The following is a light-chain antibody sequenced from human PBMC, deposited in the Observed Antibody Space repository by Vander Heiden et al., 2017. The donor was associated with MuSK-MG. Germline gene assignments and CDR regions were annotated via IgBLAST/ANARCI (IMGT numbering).Light chain of an antibody. V-gene: IGLV2-11*01. Sequence: QSALTQPRSVSGSPGQSVTISCTGTSSDVGSYSDVSWFQQYPGKAPKLIIYDVSQRPSGVPDRFSGSKSGNTASLTISGLQAEDEADYYCCSYAGSYTFVFGTETKVTVL. J-gene: IGLJ1*01. CDR3: CSYAGSYTFV. CDR2: DVS. CDR1: SSDVGSYSD.